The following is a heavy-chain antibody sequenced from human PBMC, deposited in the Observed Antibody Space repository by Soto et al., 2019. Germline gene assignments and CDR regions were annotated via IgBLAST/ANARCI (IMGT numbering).Heavy chain of an antibody. CDR2: ISSSSSYT. J-gene: IGHJ6*02. Sequence: GGSLRLSCAASGFTFSDYYMSWIRQAPGKGLEWVSYISSSSSYTNYADSVKGRFTISRDNAKNSLYLQMNSLRAEDTAVYYCARGRGAVAGTGYYYYGMDVWGQGTTVTVSS. V-gene: IGHV3-11*06. D-gene: IGHD6-19*01. CDR3: ARGRGAVAGTGYYYYGMDV. CDR1: GFTFSDYY.